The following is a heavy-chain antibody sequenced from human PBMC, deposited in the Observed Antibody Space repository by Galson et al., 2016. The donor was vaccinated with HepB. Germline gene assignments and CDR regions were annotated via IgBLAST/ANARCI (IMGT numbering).Heavy chain of an antibody. CDR2: IYPRDSDT. V-gene: IGHV5-51*01. J-gene: IGHJ4*02. CDR3: VRGGGFWSGDPDF. CDR1: GYSFSSSW. D-gene: IGHD3-3*01. Sequence: QSGAEVKKPGESLKISCKASGYSFSSSWIAWVRQMPGKGLEWMGVIYPRDSDTRYSPSFQGQVSISADKSISTAYLQWSSLKASDTAMYFCVRGGGFWSGDPDFWSQGTLVT.